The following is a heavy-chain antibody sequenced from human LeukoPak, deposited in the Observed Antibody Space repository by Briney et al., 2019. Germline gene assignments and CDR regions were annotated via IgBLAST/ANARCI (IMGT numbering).Heavy chain of an antibody. Sequence: GGSLRLSCAASGFTFSSYAMSWVRQAPGKGLEWVSAISGSGGSTYYADSVKGRFTISRDNSKNTLYLQMNSLRAEDTAVYYCAKGLYRYCSSTSCPNWFDPWGQETLVTVSS. D-gene: IGHD2-2*01. CDR2: ISGSGGST. CDR1: GFTFSSYA. J-gene: IGHJ5*02. V-gene: IGHV3-23*01. CDR3: AKGLYRYCSSTSCPNWFDP.